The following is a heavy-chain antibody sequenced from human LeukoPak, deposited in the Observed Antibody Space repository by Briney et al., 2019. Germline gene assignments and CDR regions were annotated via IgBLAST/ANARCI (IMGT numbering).Heavy chain of an antibody. Sequence: ASVKVSCKASGYTFTSYGISWVRQAPGQGLEWMGWISAYNGNTNYAQKLQGRVTMTTDTSTSTAYMELRSLRSDDTAVCYCARGRRDSSGYLDAFDIWGQGTMVTVSS. CDR1: GYTFTSYG. CDR2: ISAYNGNT. CDR3: ARGRRDSSGYLDAFDI. V-gene: IGHV1-18*01. D-gene: IGHD3-22*01. J-gene: IGHJ3*02.